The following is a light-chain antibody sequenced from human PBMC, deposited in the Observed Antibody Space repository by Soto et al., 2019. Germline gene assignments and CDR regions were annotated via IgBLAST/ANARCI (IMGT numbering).Light chain of an antibody. CDR3: CSYAGSNTWV. J-gene: IGLJ3*02. CDR1: SSDVGGYNY. CDR2: DVS. Sequence: LTQPRSVSGSPGQSVTISCTGTSSDVGGYNYVSWFQQHPGKAPKLMIYDVSKRPSGLPDRFSGSKSGNTASLTPSGLRAEEEADYYCCSYAGSNTWVFGGGTKVTVL. V-gene: IGLV2-11*01.